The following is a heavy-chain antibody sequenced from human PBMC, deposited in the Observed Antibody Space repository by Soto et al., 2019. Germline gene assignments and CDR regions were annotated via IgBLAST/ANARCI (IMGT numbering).Heavy chain of an antibody. V-gene: IGHV1-69*02. CDR1: GGTFSSYT. J-gene: IGHJ3*02. Sequence: QVQLVQSGAEVKKPGSSVKVSCKASGGTFSSYTISWVRQAPGQGLEWMGRIIPILGIANYAQKFQGRVTITADKSTSTAYMELSSLRSEDTAVYYCARAGGGQWELNAFDIWGQGTMVTVSS. D-gene: IGHD1-26*01. CDR3: ARAGGGQWELNAFDI. CDR2: IIPILGIA.